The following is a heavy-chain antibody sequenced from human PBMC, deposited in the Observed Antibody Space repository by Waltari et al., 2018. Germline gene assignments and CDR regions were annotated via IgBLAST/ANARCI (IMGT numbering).Heavy chain of an antibody. CDR3: TTRYCSSTSCYPFDY. J-gene: IGHJ4*02. D-gene: IGHD2-2*01. Sequence: EVQLVESGGGLVQPGGSLSPPCSASGFPFSNAWLAWVRRAPGKGLEWVGRIKSKTDGGTTDYAAHVKGRFTISRDDSKNTLYLQMNSLKTEDTAVYYCTTRYCSSTSCYPFDYWGQGTLVTVSS. V-gene: IGHV3-15*01. CDR2: IKSKTDGGTT. CDR1: GFPFSNAW.